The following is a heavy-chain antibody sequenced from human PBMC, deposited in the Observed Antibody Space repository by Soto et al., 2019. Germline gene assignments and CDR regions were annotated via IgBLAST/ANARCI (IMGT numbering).Heavy chain of an antibody. D-gene: IGHD4-17*01. CDR3: ARDKSFGDYLLSPFDP. J-gene: IGHJ5*02. V-gene: IGHV1-69*13. CDR1: GGTFSSYA. Sequence: ASVKVSCKASGGTFSSYAISWVRQAPGQGLEWMGGIIPIFGTANYAQKFQGRVTITADESTSTAYMELSSLRSEDTAVYYCARDKSFGDYLLSPFDPWGQGTLVTVSS. CDR2: IIPIFGTA.